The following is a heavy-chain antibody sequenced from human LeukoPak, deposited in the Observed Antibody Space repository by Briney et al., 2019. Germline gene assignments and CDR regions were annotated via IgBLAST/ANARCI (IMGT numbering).Heavy chain of an antibody. CDR2: ISYDGSNK. D-gene: IGHD3-22*01. Sequence: GGSLRLSCAASGFTFSSYGMHWVRQAPGKGPEWVAVISYDGSNKYYADSVKGRFTISRDNSKNTLYLQMNSLRAEDTAVYYCAKETLSSGYSYYFDYWGQGTLVTVSS. CDR3: AKETLSSGYSYYFDY. V-gene: IGHV3-30*18. J-gene: IGHJ4*02. CDR1: GFTFSSYG.